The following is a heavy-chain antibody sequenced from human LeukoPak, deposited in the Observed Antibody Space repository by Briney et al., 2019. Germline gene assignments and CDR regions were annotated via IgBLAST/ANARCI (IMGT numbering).Heavy chain of an antibody. J-gene: IGHJ4*02. CDR1: GGTFSSYA. D-gene: IGHD3-22*01. Sequence: VASVKVSCKASGGTFSSYAISWVRQAPGQGLEWMGGIIPIFGTTNYAQKLQGRVTITADESTSTAYMELSSLRSEDTAVYYCASRTYTYDSSGYYRRNYYFDYWGQGTLVTASS. CDR2: IIPIFGTT. V-gene: IGHV1-69*01. CDR3: ASRTYTYDSSGYYRRNYYFDY.